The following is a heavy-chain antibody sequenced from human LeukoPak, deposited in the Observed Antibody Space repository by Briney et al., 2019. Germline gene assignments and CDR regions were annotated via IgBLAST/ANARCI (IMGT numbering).Heavy chain of an antibody. V-gene: IGHV1-46*01. CDR1: GYTFTSYY. CDR3: AREGSSGYYSGY. CDR2: INPSGGST. Sequence: ASVKVSCKASGYTFTSYYMHWVRQAPGQGLEWMGIINPSGGSTSYAQKFQGRVTMTRDTSTSTVYMELSSLRPEDTAVYYCAREGSSGYYSGYWGQGTLVTVSS. D-gene: IGHD3-22*01. J-gene: IGHJ4*02.